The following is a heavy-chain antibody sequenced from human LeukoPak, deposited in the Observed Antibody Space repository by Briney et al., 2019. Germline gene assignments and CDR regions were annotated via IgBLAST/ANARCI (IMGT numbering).Heavy chain of an antibody. V-gene: IGHV3-23*01. J-gene: IGHJ4*02. CDR2: ISGSGGST. CDR1: GFTFSSYA. D-gene: IGHD3-22*01. Sequence: GGSLRLSCAASGFTFSSYATSWVRQAPGKGLEWVSAISGSGGSTYYADSVKGRFTISRDNSKNTLYLQMNSLRAEDTAVYYCAKVSDSSGYYYSDYWGQGTLVTVSS. CDR3: AKVSDSSGYYYSDY.